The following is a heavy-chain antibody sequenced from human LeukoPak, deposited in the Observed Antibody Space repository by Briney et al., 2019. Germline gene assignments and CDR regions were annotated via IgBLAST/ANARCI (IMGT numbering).Heavy chain of an antibody. Sequence: SETLSLTCTVSGGSISSSSYYWGWLRQPPGRGLEWIGSIYYSGSPYYNPSLKSRVTISVDTSKNQFSLKLSSVTAADTAVYYCARQMVAVYTWFDPWGQGTLVTVSS. CDR3: ARQMVAVYTWFDP. J-gene: IGHJ5*02. D-gene: IGHD2-15*01. CDR1: GGSISSSSYY. CDR2: IYYSGSP. V-gene: IGHV4-39*01.